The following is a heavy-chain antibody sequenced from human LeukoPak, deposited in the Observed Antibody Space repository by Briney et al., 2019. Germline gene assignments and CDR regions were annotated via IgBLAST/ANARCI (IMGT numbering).Heavy chain of an antibody. Sequence: ASVKVSCKASGGAFSSYAISWVRQAPGQGLEWMGWISAYNGNTNYAQKLQGRVTMTTDTSTSTAYMELRSLRSDDTAVYYCARVNGEQWLADHWFDPWGQGTLVTVSS. D-gene: IGHD6-19*01. CDR1: GGAFSSYA. V-gene: IGHV1-18*01. J-gene: IGHJ5*02. CDR3: ARVNGEQWLADHWFDP. CDR2: ISAYNGNT.